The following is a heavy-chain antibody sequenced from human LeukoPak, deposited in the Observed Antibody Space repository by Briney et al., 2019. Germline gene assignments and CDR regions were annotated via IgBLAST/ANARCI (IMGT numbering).Heavy chain of an antibody. J-gene: IGHJ4*02. CDR2: ISSSGSTI. Sequence: GGSLRLSCAASGFTFSSYEMNWVRQAPGKGLEWVSYISSSGSTIYYADSVKGRFTISRDNAKNSLYLQLNSLRAEDTAVYYCAREGDGDYGTESHFDLWGQGTLVTVSS. D-gene: IGHD4-17*01. CDR3: AREGDGDYGTESHFDL. V-gene: IGHV3-48*03. CDR1: GFTFSSYE.